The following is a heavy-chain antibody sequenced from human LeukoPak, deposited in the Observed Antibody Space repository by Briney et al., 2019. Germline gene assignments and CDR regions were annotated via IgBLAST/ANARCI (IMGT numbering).Heavy chain of an antibody. Sequence: GGSPRLSCAASGFTFSSYNMNWVRQAPGKGLEWVSSISGSSSYIYYADSVKGRFTISRDNAKNSLYLQMNSLRAEDTAVYYCARGRTHDYGVDYFDYWGQGTLITVSS. V-gene: IGHV3-21*01. CDR1: GFTFSSYN. CDR2: ISGSSSYI. J-gene: IGHJ4*02. D-gene: IGHD4-17*01. CDR3: ARGRTHDYGVDYFDY.